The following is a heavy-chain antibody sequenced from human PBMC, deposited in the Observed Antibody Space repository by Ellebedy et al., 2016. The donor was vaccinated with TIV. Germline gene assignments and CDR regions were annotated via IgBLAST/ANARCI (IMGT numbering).Heavy chain of an antibody. CDR3: ARHLATTTVTTSNDAFDI. J-gene: IGHJ3*02. CDR2: IYPGDSDT. V-gene: IGHV5-51*01. Sequence: GESLKISCKGSGYSFTSYWIGWVRQMPGKGLEWMGIIYPGDSDTRYSPSFQGQVTISADKSISTAYLQWSSLKASDTAMYYCARHLATTTVTTSNDAFDIWGQGTMVTVSS. D-gene: IGHD4-17*01. CDR1: GYSFTSYW.